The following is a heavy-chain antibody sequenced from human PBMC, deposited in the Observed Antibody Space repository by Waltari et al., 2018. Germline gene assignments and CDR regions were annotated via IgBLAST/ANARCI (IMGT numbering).Heavy chain of an antibody. V-gene: IGHV4-34*01. CDR3: ASAYYYDSSGYYR. Sequence: QVQLQQWGAGLLKPSDTLSLTCAVYGGSFSDSYWSWIRQPPGKGLEWIGEINHSGSTNYNPSLKSRVIISVDTSKNQFSLKLTSVTAADTAVYYCASAYYYDSSGYYRWGQGTLVTVSS. D-gene: IGHD3-22*01. CDR2: INHSGST. J-gene: IGHJ4*02. CDR1: GGSFSDSY.